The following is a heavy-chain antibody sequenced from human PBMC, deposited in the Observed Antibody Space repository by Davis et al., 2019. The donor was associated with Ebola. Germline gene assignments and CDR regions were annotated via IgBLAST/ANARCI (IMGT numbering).Heavy chain of an antibody. CDR3: ARKSARWENWFDP. J-gene: IGHJ5*02. Sequence: SETLSLTCTVSGGSISSSSYYWGWIRQPPGKGLEWIGEIIHIGSTTYNPSLKSRVTISVDTSKNQFSLKLPSVTAADTAVYYCARKSARWENWFDPWGQGTLVTVSS. V-gene: IGHV4-39*07. D-gene: IGHD6-6*01. CDR2: IIHIGST. CDR1: GGSISSSSYY.